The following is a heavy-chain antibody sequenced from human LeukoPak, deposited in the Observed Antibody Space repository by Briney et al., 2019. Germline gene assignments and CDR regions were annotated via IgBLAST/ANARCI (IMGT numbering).Heavy chain of an antibody. J-gene: IGHJ6*03. Sequence: SETLSLTCAVYGGSFSGYYWSWIRQPPGKGLEWIGEINHSGSTNYNPSLKSRVTISVDTSKNQFSLKLSSVTAADPAVYYCARLPRRAATPCYYYYMDVWGKGTTVTVSS. CDR2: INHSGST. CDR3: ARLPRRAATPCYYYYMDV. V-gene: IGHV4-34*01. CDR1: GGSFSGYY. D-gene: IGHD2-15*01.